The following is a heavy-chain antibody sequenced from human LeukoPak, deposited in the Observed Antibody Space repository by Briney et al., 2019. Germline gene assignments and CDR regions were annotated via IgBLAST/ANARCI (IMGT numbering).Heavy chain of an antibody. D-gene: IGHD3-10*01. CDR1: GFTFSSYA. J-gene: IGHJ4*02. Sequence: GGFLRLSCAASGFTFSSYAMSWVRQAPGKGLEWVSAISGSGGSTYYADSVKGRFTISRDNSKNTLYLQMNSLRAEDTAVYYCAKEWGYYGSGSCDYWGQGTLVTVSS. CDR2: ISGSGGST. CDR3: AKEWGYYGSGSCDY. V-gene: IGHV3-23*01.